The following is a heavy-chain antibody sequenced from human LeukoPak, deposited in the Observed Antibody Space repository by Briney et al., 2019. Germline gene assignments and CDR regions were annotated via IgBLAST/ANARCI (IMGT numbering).Heavy chain of an antibody. V-gene: IGHV3-7*01. J-gene: IGHJ3*02. D-gene: IGHD2-15*01. CDR3: AKDARRLGYCSGGSCYPGAFDI. CDR2: IKQDGSEK. CDR1: GFTFSSYW. Sequence: PGGSLRLSCAASGFTFSSYWMSWVRQAPGKGLEWVANIKQDGSEKYYADSVKGRFTISRDNAKNSLYLQMNSLRAEDTAVYYCAKDARRLGYCSGGSCYPGAFDIWGQGTMVTVSS.